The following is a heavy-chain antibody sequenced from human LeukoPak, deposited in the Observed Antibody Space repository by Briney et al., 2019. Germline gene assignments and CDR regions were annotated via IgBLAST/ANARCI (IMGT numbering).Heavy chain of an antibody. V-gene: IGHV4-59*01. D-gene: IGHD5-18*01. CDR3: ARGGYSYGWFDY. CDR2: IYYSGST. Sequence: PSETLSLTCTVSGGSISSYYWSWLRQPPGKGLEWIGYIYYSGSTNYNPSLKSRVTISVDTSKNQFSLKLSSVTAADTAVYYCARGGYSYGWFDYWGQGTLVTVSS. J-gene: IGHJ4*02. CDR1: GGSISSYY.